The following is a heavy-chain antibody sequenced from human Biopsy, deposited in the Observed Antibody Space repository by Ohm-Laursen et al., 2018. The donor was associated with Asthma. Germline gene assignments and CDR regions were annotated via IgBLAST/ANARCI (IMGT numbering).Heavy chain of an antibody. J-gene: IGHJ1*01. Sequence: SLRLSCAASGFTFGDYWMSWVRQVPGKGLEWVANIKHDGTEKNHVDSLKGRFTISRDNAKNSLYLQINSLRAEDTAAYYCARTFHFWSPYHAEHYQLWGQGTLVTVPS. V-gene: IGHV3-7*01. CDR1: GFTFGDYW. D-gene: IGHD3-3*02. CDR3: ARTFHFWSPYHAEHYQL. CDR2: IKHDGTEK.